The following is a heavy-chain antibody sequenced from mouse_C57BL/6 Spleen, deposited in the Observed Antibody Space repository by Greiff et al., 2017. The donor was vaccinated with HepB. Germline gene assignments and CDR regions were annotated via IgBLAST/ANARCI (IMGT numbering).Heavy chain of an antibody. J-gene: IGHJ1*03. Sequence: QVQLKESGAELVRPGTSVKVSCKASGYAFTNYLIEWVKQRPGQGLEWIGVINPGSGGTNYNEKFKGKATLTADKSSSTAYMQLSSLTSEDSAVYFCARPSYDYDEGYFDVWGTGTTVTVSS. CDR3: ARPSYDYDEGYFDV. D-gene: IGHD2-4*01. CDR1: GYAFTNYL. CDR2: INPGSGGT. V-gene: IGHV1-54*01.